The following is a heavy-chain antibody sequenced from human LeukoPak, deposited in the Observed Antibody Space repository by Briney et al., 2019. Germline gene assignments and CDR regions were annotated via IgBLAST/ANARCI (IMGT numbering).Heavy chain of an antibody. D-gene: IGHD2-2*01. CDR2: ISGSGGST. CDR1: GFTFSSYA. J-gene: IGHJ4*02. Sequence: GGSLRLSCAASGFTFSSYAMSWVRQAPGKGVEWVSAISGSGGSTYYADSVKGRFTISRDNSKNTLYLQMNSLRAEDTAVYYCAKDPYCSSTSCSPSFDYWGQGTLVTVSS. CDR3: AKDPYCSSTSCSPSFDY. V-gene: IGHV3-23*01.